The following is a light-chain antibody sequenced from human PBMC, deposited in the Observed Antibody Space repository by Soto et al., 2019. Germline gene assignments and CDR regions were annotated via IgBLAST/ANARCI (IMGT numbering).Light chain of an antibody. CDR3: CSYAGSSTWV. V-gene: IGLV2-23*01. CDR2: EGS. CDR1: SSDVGSYNF. J-gene: IGLJ3*02. Sequence: QSALTQPASVSGSPGQSITVSCTGTSSDVGSYNFVSWYQQHPGNAPKLMIYEGSQRPSGVSNRFSGSKSGNTASLTISGLQPEDEADYYCCSYAGSSTWVFGGGTKLTVL.